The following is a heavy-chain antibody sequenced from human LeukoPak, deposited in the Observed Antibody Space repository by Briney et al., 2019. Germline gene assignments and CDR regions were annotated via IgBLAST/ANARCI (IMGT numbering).Heavy chain of an antibody. Sequence: SETLSLTCTVSGGSVSSGSYYWSWIRQPPGKGLEWIGYIYYSGSTNYNPSLKSQVTISVDTSKNQFSLKLSSVTAADTAVYYCARGAGTFDYWGQGTLVTVSS. CDR1: GGSVSSGSYY. V-gene: IGHV4-61*01. J-gene: IGHJ4*02. D-gene: IGHD6-19*01. CDR3: ARGAGTFDY. CDR2: IYYSGST.